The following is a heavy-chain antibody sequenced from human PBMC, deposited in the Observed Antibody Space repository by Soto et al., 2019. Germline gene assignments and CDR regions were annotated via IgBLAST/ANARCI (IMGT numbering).Heavy chain of an antibody. V-gene: IGHV5-51*01. CDR3: ARHAEPYYYYYMDV. CDR2: IYPGDSDT. J-gene: IGHJ6*03. CDR1: GYSFTSYW. Sequence: GESLKISCKGSGYSFTSYWIGWVRQMPGKGLEWMGIIYPGDSDTRYSPSFQGQVTISADKSISTASLKLSSVTAADTAVYYCARHAEPYYYYYMDVWGKGTTVTVSS.